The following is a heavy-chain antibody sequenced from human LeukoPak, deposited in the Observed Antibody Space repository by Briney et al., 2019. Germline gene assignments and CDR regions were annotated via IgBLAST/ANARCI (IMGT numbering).Heavy chain of an antibody. CDR2: ISNSGGST. J-gene: IGHJ4*02. D-gene: IGHD2-21*02. CDR3: AMTRGQGY. Sequence: PGGSLRLSCAASGFTFSYYAMSWVRQAPGKGLEWVSFISNSGGSTYYADSVKGRFTISRDNSNNTLYLQINSLSAEDTAVYYCAMTRGQGYWGQGTLVTVSS. V-gene: IGHV3-23*01. CDR1: GFTFSYYA.